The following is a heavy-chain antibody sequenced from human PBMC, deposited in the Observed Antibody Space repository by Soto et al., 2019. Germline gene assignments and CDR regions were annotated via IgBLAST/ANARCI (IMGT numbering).Heavy chain of an antibody. CDR2: IVVGSGNT. Sequence: SVKVSCKASGFTFTSSAMQWVRQARGQRLEWIGWIVVGSGNTNYAQKFQDRVTITADISTSTAYMELSSLRSEDTAVYYCARGNDLPYYYYGLDVWGQGTTVTVSS. CDR1: GFTFTSSA. J-gene: IGHJ6*02. CDR3: ARGNDLPYYYYGLDV. D-gene: IGHD1-1*01. V-gene: IGHV1-58*02.